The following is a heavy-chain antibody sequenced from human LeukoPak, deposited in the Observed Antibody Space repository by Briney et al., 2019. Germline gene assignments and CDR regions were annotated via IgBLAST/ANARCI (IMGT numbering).Heavy chain of an antibody. CDR2: IYYSGST. D-gene: IGHD2-21*01. CDR3: ARDIPALSTYCGGDCYDY. Sequence: PSETLSLTCTVSGGSISSSSYYWGWIRQPPGKGLEWIGSIYYSGSTYYNPSLKSRVTISVDTSKNQFSLKLSSVTAADTAVYYCARDIPALSTYCGGDCYDYWGQGTLVTVSS. J-gene: IGHJ4*02. CDR1: GGSISSSSYY. V-gene: IGHV4-39*07.